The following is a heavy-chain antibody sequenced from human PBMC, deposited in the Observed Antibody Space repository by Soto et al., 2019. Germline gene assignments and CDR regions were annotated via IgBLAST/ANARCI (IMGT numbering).Heavy chain of an antibody. V-gene: IGHV3-23*01. D-gene: IGHD3-16*01. CDR3: AKGLRRLLRTQYYYGLDV. J-gene: IGHJ6*02. Sequence: ETLSLTCAVYGGSFSGYYWSWIRQPPGKGLEWVSSISGSGGNTNYADSVKGRFTVSRDNSKRTLSLQMNSLTEEDTAIYYCAKGLRRLLRTQYYYGLDVWGRGTTVTVSS. CDR1: GGSFSGYY. CDR2: ISGSGGNT.